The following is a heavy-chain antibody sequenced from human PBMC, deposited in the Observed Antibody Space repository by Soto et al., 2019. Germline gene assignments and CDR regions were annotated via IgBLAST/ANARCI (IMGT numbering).Heavy chain of an antibody. CDR1: GFTFSNYG. Sequence: SLRLSCAASGFTFSNYGMHWVRQTPGKGLEWVALILYDGSNKYYADSAKGRFTISRDNSKNTLYLQVSSLRAEDTAVYYCAKSRDAYNFYFYYGMGVWGQGTTVTVSS. J-gene: IGHJ6*02. V-gene: IGHV3-30*18. CDR2: ILYDGSNK. CDR3: AKSRDAYNFYFYYGMGV. D-gene: IGHD2-2*01.